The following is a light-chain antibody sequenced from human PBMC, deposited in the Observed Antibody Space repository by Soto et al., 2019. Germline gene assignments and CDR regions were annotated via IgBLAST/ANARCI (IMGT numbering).Light chain of an antibody. Sequence: QPVLTQSPSASASLGASVKLTCTLSSGHSSYAIAWHQQLPEKGPRFLMKLNSDGSHNKGDGIPDRFSGYRSGAECYLTISSLQSEDEADYYCQTWGTDTYVIFGGGTKLTVL. V-gene: IGLV4-69*01. CDR2: LNSDGSH. J-gene: IGLJ2*01. CDR3: QTWGTDTYVI. CDR1: SGHSSYA.